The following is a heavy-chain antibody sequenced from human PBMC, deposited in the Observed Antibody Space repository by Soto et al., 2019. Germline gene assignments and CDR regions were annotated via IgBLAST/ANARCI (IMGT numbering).Heavy chain of an antibody. CDR1: FSSFR. CDR3: ARGWVNYGSGSYDV. Sequence: PGGSLRLSCAASFSSFRMHWVRQAPGKGLMWVSRINSVGSSTSYADNVKGRFTISRDNAKNTLYLQMNSLRVEDTAVYYCARGWVNYGSGSYDVWGQGTTVTVSS. V-gene: IGHV3-74*01. D-gene: IGHD3-10*01. CDR2: INSVGSST. J-gene: IGHJ6*02.